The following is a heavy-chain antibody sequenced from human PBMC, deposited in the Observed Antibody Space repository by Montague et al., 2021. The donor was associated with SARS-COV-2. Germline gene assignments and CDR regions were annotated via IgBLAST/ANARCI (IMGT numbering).Heavy chain of an antibody. CDR1: GGSISSSSYY. D-gene: IGHD3-22*01. J-gene: IGHJ3*02. CDR3: ARFLTSCYYDSKAAPATPDAFDI. CDR2: IYYSGST. V-gene: IGHV4-39*01. Sequence: SETLSLTCTVSGGSISSSSYYWGWIRQPPGKGLEWIGSIYYSGSTYYNPSLKSRVTISVDTSKNQCSLKLSSVTAADTAVYYCARFLTSCYYDSKAAPATPDAFDIWGRGTMVTVSS.